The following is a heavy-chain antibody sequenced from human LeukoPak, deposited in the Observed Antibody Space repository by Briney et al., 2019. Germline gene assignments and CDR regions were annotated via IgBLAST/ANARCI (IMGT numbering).Heavy chain of an antibody. D-gene: IGHD1-26*01. CDR2: ICYSGST. CDR1: GGSFSGYY. V-gene: IGHV4-59*01. Sequence: SETLSLTCAVYGGSFSGYYWSWIRQPPGKGLEWIGYICYSGSTNYNPSLKSRVTISLDTSKNQFSLKLSSVTAADTAVYYCARDTTPGGYWGQGTLVTVSS. J-gene: IGHJ4*02. CDR3: ARDTTPGGY.